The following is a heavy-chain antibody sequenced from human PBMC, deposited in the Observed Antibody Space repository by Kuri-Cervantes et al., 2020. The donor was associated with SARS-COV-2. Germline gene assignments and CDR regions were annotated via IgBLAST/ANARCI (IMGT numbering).Heavy chain of an antibody. J-gene: IGHJ3*02. V-gene: IGHV1-2*02. CDR3: ARVTTIFRDTFDI. CDR2: INPNSGGT. Sequence: ASVKVSCKASGYTFTGYAMNWVRQAPGQGLEWMGWINPNSGGTNYAQKFQGRVTMTRDTSISTAYMELSRLRSDDTAVYYCARVTTIFRDTFDIWGQGTMVTVSS. D-gene: IGHD3-3*01. CDR1: GYTFTGYA.